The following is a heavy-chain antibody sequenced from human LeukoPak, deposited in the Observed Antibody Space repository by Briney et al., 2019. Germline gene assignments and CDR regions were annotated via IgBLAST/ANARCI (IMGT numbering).Heavy chain of an antibody. V-gene: IGHV4-59*08. CDR1: GGSISSYY. CDR3: ARHSVTAGTGYAFDI. Sequence: PSETLSLTCTVSGGSISSYYWSWIRQPPGKGLEWIAYTHYSGSTKYNPSLKSRVTISVDTSKNQFSLKLSSVTAADTAVYYCARHSVTAGTGYAFDIWGRGTMVTVSS. D-gene: IGHD6-13*01. CDR2: THYSGST. J-gene: IGHJ3*02.